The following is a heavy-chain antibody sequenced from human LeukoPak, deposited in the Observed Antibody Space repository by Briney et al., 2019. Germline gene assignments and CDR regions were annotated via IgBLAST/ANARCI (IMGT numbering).Heavy chain of an antibody. J-gene: IGHJ6*02. D-gene: IGHD3-22*01. V-gene: IGHV1-69*13. CDR1: GGTFSGYA. CDR3: ASIDYYYDSSGYYSLGMDA. Sequence: SVKVSCKASGGTFSGYAISWVRQAPGQGLEWMGGIIPIFGTANYAQKFQGRVTITADESTSTAYMELSSLRSEDTAVYYCASIDYYYDSSGYYSLGMDAWGQGTTVTVSS. CDR2: IIPIFGTA.